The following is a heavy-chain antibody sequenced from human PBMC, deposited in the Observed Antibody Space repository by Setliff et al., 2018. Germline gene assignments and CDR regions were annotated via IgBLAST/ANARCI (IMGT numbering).Heavy chain of an antibody. V-gene: IGHV3-11*06. CDR1: GFTFSDYA. CDR3: ADIFDLSGY. D-gene: IGHD3-3*02. CDR2: IVGNGVYT. Sequence: GSLRLSCAASGFTFSDYAMSWIRQAPGKGLEWISSIVGNGVYTNYADSVKGRSTISRDNAKSTLYLQMNSLGAEDTSVYYCADIFDLSGYWGQGTLVTVSS. J-gene: IGHJ4*02.